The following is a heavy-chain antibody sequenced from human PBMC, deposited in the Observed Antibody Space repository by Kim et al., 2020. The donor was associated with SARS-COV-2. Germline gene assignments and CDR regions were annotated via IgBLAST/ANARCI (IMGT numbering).Heavy chain of an antibody. CDR3: ARSLKILVPTAGTHWFDP. J-gene: IGHJ5*02. Sequence: SETLSLTCAVYGGSFSGYYWSWIRQPPGKGLEWIGEINHSGSTNYNPSLKSRVTISVDTSKNQFSLKLSSVTAADTAVYYCARSLKILVPTAGTHWFDPWGQGTLVTVSS. D-gene: IGHD2-2*01. CDR1: GGSFSGYY. V-gene: IGHV4-34*01. CDR2: INHSGST.